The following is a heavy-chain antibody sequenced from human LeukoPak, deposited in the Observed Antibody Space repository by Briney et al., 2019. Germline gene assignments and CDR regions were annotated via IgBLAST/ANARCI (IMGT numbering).Heavy chain of an antibody. D-gene: IGHD3-22*01. Sequence: SETLSLTCAVYGGSFSGYYWSWIRQPPGKGLEWIGEINHSGSTNYNPSLKSRVTISVDTSKNQFSLKLSSVTAADTAVYYCARSYDSSGYYYNYWGQGTLVTVSS. CDR2: INHSGST. CDR3: ARSYDSSGYYYNY. V-gene: IGHV4-34*01. CDR1: GGSFSGYY. J-gene: IGHJ4*02.